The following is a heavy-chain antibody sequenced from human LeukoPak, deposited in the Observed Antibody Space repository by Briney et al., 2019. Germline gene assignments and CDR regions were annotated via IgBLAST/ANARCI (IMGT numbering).Heavy chain of an antibody. D-gene: IGHD6-13*01. J-gene: IGHJ4*02. CDR2: ISSSGLT. CDR1: GASISSSSFY. Sequence: PSESLSLTCTVSGASISSSSFYWGWTRQSPGKGLEWIGSISSSGLTFYNPSLKSPFTISVDTSRNQFSLKLSSVTVADTAFYYCARHSGPYNSSWFDFWGQGTLVTVSS. CDR3: ARHSGPYNSSWFDF. V-gene: IGHV4-39*01.